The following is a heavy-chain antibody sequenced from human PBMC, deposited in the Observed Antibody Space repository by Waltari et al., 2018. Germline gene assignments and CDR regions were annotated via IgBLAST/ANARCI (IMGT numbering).Heavy chain of an antibody. V-gene: IGHV1-2*02. CDR2: INPNSGGT. J-gene: IGHJ4*02. CDR1: GYTLTELS. CDR3: ARGGSGSYYTLDY. D-gene: IGHD3-10*01. Sequence: QVQLVQSGAEVKKPGASVKVSCKVSGYTLTELSMHWVRQAPGKGLEWMGWINPNSGGTNYAQKLQGRVTVTRDTSISTAYMELSRLRSDDTAVYYCARGGSGSYYTLDYWGQGTLVTVSS.